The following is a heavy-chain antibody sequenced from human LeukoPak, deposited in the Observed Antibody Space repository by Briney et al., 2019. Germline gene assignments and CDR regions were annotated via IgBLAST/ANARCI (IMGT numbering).Heavy chain of an antibody. CDR3: ATARQFSYYGLDV. V-gene: IGHV1-24*01. CDR2: FDPEESET. J-gene: IGHJ6*02. CDR1: GYTLNELP. D-gene: IGHD5-24*01. Sequence: ASVKVSFKVSGYTLNELPIHWVRQAPGKGLEGMGGFDPEESETLYAQNFQGRINMTEDTSTDTAYMALSSLRSEDTAIYYCATARQFSYYGLDVWGQGTTVTVSS.